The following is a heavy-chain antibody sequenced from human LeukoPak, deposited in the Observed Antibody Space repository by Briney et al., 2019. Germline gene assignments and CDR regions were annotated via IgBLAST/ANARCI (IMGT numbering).Heavy chain of an antibody. CDR3: ARDIAVAGTGNWFDP. V-gene: IGHV4-30-4*08. J-gene: IGHJ5*02. D-gene: IGHD6-19*01. CDR1: GGPISSGHYY. CDR2: SCCSRST. Sequence: SQTLSLTCTVSGGPISSGHYYWSRIRQAPGKLLESIWYSCCSRSTYYNPSLNSRVTISVDTSKNQSSLKLSSVTAADTAVYYCARDIAVAGTGNWFDPWGQGTLVTVSS.